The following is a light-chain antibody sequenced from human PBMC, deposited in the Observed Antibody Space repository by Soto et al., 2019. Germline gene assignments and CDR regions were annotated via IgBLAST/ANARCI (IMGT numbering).Light chain of an antibody. V-gene: IGKV3-11*01. CDR1: QSVSSY. J-gene: IGKJ4*01. CDR2: DAS. CDR3: QQRSNWPLT. Sequence: EIVLTQSPATQSLSPGERATLSCRASQSVSSYLAWYQQKPGQAPRLLIYDASNRANGIPARFSGSGSGTDFTLTISSLEPEDFAVYYCQQRSNWPLTFGGGTKVEIK.